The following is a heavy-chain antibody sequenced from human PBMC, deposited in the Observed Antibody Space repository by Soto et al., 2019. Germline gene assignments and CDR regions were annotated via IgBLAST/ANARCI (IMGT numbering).Heavy chain of an antibody. CDR3: ATGTXXGWLYNPNQALDI. V-gene: IGHV3-48*01. J-gene: IGHJ3*02. D-gene: IGHD3-9*01. Sequence: EVQLVQSGGALAQPGGSLRLSCAASGFTPSRLSMNWVRQAPGXXLEGITDIHSAGSIIYYVDSVKGRFTISRDNAKNSXXXXXXXXXXXXXXVYYCATGTXXGWLYNPNQALDIWGQGTMVTVSS. CDR1: GFTPSRLS. CDR2: IHSAGSII.